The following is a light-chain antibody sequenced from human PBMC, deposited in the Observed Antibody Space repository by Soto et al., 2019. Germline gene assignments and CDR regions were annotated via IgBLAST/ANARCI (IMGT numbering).Light chain of an antibody. CDR2: GAS. Sequence: EIVLTQSPGTLSLSPGERATLSCRASQSVSSSFLAWYQQKPGQAPRLLIYGASSRATGIPDRFSGSGSGTAFTLTISRLEPEDFAVYYCQHYDSSPVTFGQGTKVEIK. CDR3: QHYDSSPVT. J-gene: IGKJ1*01. CDR1: QSVSSSF. V-gene: IGKV3-20*01.